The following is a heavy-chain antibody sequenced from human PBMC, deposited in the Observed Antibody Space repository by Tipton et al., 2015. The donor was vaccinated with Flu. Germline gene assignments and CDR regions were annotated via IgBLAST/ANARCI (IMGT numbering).Heavy chain of an antibody. CDR1: GGSFSSHY. Sequence: LRLSCAVYGGSFSSHYWSWIRQPPGKGLEWIGEINPSGSTNYNPSLKSRVTISGDTSKNQVSLKLSSVTAADTAVYYCAAHCSGGSCSHAFDSWGQGTMVTVSS. V-gene: IGHV4-34*01. CDR3: AAHCSGGSCSHAFDS. CDR2: INPSGST. J-gene: IGHJ3*02. D-gene: IGHD2-15*01.